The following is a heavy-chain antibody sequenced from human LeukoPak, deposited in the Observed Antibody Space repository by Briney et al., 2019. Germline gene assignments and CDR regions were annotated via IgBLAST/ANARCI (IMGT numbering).Heavy chain of an antibody. CDR3: AKDGTDYYDSSGYYTSSYYYYYMDV. CDR1: GFTFSSYG. Sequence: GGSLRLSCAASGFTFSSYGMHWVRQAPGKGLEWVAFIRYDGSNKYYADSVKGRFTISRDNSKNTLYLQMNSLRAEDTAVYYCAKDGTDYYDSSGYYTSSYYYYYMDVWGKGTTVTISS. J-gene: IGHJ6*03. V-gene: IGHV3-30*02. D-gene: IGHD3-22*01. CDR2: IRYDGSNK.